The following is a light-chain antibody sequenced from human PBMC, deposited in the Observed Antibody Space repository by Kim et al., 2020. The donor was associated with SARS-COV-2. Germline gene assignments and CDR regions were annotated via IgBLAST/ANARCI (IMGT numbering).Light chain of an antibody. V-gene: IGLV3-1*01. CDR2: QDN. Sequence: VRPGQTAKVTCSGDKLGEKFVSWYQLKPGQSPFLVIYQDNKRPSGIPERFSSSTSGNTATLTISVTQAMDEADYYCQAWDTSTVIFGGGTQLTVL. CDR1: KLGEKF. J-gene: IGLJ2*01. CDR3: QAWDTSTVI.